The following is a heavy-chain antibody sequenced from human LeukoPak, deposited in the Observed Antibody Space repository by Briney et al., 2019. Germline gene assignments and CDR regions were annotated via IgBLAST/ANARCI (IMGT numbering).Heavy chain of an antibody. V-gene: IGHV4-31*03. CDR3: ARIAYDALDSYYYGMDV. CDR2: ITYSGNT. J-gene: IGHJ6*02. Sequence: PSETLSLTCTVSGGSVSSGSYYWSWIRQPPGKGLEWIGYITYSGNTYYYPALNSRVTVSLDTSKTQFSLKLSSVTAADTAVYYCARIAYDALDSYYYGMDVWGQGTTVTVSS. CDR1: GGSVSSGSYY. D-gene: IGHD3-3*01.